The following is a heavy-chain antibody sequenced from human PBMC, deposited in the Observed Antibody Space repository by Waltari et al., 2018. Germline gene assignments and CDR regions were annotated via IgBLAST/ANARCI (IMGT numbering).Heavy chain of an antibody. CDR1: GSTFSTQW. V-gene: IGHV3-74*01. CDR2: INTDGSST. CDR3: AKDRLWNSFDS. D-gene: IGHD1-1*01. Sequence: EVQLVESGGGLIQPGGSPRLSCAASGSTFSTQWLNWVRQAPGKGLVWVSRINTDGSSTAYADSVKGRFTISRDNAKNTLYLQMNSLRAEDTAVYYCAKDRLWNSFDSWGQGTLVTVSS. J-gene: IGHJ4*02.